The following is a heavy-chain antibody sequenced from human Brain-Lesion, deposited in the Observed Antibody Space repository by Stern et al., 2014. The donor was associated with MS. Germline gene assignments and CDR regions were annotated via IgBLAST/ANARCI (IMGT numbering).Heavy chain of an antibody. CDR3: ARGDYNILTGFYGENNWFDP. V-gene: IGHV4-30-2*01. CDR2: AYFGGQT. Sequence: QVQLQESGSGLVKPSQTLSLTCTVSGDSISSGGFSWSWIRQPPGNGLAWIANAYFGGQTFYGPFLKRSVPISVDRSKNQFSLKLTSVTAADTAVYYCARGDYNILTGFYGENNWFDPWGQGILVTVSS. D-gene: IGHD3-9*01. J-gene: IGHJ5*02. CDR1: GDSISSGGFS.